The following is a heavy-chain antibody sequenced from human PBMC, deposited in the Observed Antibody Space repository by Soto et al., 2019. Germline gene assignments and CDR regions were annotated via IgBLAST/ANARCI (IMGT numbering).Heavy chain of an antibody. V-gene: IGHV4-59*08. CDR3: ARQSGGYYYYGMDV. CDR1: GCSISSYY. CDR2: IYYSGST. Sequence: SENLSLTCTVSGCSISSYYWSWMRQPPGKGLEWIGYIYYSGSTNYNPSLKSRVTRSEDTSKNQFSLKLSSVTAADSAIYYCARQSGGYYYYGMDVWGQGTTVTVS. J-gene: IGHJ6*02. D-gene: IGHD1-26*01.